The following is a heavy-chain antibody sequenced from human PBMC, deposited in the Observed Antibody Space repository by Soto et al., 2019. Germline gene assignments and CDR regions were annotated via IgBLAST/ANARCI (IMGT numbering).Heavy chain of an antibody. CDR2: IIPIFGTA. CDR3: AREKTRYYDSSGYSEYNWFYP. CDR1: GGTFSSYA. V-gene: IGHV1-69*01. Sequence: QVQLVQSGAEVKKPGSSVKVSCKASGGTFSSYAISWVRQSHGQGLEWMGGIIPIFGTANYAQKFQGRVTITADESTSTAYMELSSLRSEDTAVYYCAREKTRYYDSSGYSEYNWFYPWGQGTLVTVSS. D-gene: IGHD3-22*01. J-gene: IGHJ5*02.